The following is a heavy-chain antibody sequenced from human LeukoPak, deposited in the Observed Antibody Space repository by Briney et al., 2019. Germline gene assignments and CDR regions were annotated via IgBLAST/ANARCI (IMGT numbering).Heavy chain of an antibody. V-gene: IGHV3-30-3*01. CDR2: ISYDGNNK. CDR3: ARDAGCSSTSCYHGFDP. D-gene: IGHD2-2*01. J-gene: IGHJ5*02. CDR1: GFTFSSYA. Sequence: GGSLRLSCAASGFTFSSYAMHWVRQAPGKGLEWVAVISYDGNNKYYADSVKGRFTISRDNSKNTLHPQMNSLRADDTAVYYCARDAGCSSTSCYHGFDPWGQGTLVTVSS.